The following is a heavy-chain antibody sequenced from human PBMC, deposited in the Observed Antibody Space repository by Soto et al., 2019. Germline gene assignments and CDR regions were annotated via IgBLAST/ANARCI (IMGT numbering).Heavy chain of an antibody. D-gene: IGHD2-8*01. CDR1: GGTFSSYA. CDR2: IIPIFGTA. V-gene: IGHV1-69*13. J-gene: IGHJ4*02. Sequence: SVKVSCKASGGTFSSYAISWVRQAPGQGLEWMGGIIPIFGTANYAQKFQGRVTITADESTSTAYMELSSLRAEDTAVYYCARGEANGARGQWPIKYWGQGTLVTVSS. CDR3: ARGEANGARGQWPIKY.